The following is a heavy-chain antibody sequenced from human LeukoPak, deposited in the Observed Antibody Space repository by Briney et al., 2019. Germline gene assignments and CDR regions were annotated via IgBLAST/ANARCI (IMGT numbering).Heavy chain of an antibody. CDR2: IKQDGSEK. D-gene: IGHD2-2*01. J-gene: IGHJ4*02. Sequence: QSGGSLRLSCAASGFTFSSYWMSWVRQAPGKGLEWVANIKQDGSEKYYVDSVKGRFTISRDNAKNSLYLQVNSLRAEDTAVYYCARDLRSPYCSSTSCLGPFDYWGQGTLVTVSS. CDR1: GFTFSSYW. V-gene: IGHV3-7*01. CDR3: ARDLRSPYCSSTSCLGPFDY.